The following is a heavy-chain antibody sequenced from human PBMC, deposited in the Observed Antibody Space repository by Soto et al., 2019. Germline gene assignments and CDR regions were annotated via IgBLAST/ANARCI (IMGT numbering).Heavy chain of an antibody. CDR2: ISWNSGSI. CDR1: GFTFDDYA. Sequence: EVQLVESGGGLVQPGRSLRLSCAASGFTFDDYAMHWVRQAPGKGLEWVSGISWNSGSIGYADSVKGRFTISRDNAKNSLYLQMNSLRAEDTALYYCAKTLGYCSSTSCSPFDYWGQGTLVTVSS. J-gene: IGHJ4*02. CDR3: AKTLGYCSSTSCSPFDY. V-gene: IGHV3-9*01. D-gene: IGHD2-2*01.